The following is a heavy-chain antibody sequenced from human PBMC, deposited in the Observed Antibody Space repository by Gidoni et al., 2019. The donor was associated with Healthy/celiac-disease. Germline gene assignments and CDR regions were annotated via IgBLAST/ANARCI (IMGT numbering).Heavy chain of an antibody. J-gene: IGHJ3*02. V-gene: IGHV3-48*01. CDR3: ARDRYSSGWYAFDI. CDR1: GFTFSSYS. Sequence: EVQLVESGGGLVQPGGSLRLSCAASGFTFSSYSMNWVRQAPGKGLEWVSYISSSSSTIYYADSVKGRFTISRDNAKNSLYLQMNSLRAEDTAVYYCARDRYSSGWYAFDIWGQGTMVTVSS. CDR2: ISSSSSTI. D-gene: IGHD6-19*01.